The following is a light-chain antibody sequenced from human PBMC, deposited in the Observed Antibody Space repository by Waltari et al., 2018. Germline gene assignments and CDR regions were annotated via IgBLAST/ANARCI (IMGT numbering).Light chain of an antibody. J-gene: IGKJ3*01. CDR3: LQYNDWPPLFT. CDR1: QKISNN. Sequence: EIEMTQSPAIMSVSPGERVTLSCRASQKISNNFAWYQQKPGQAPRLLSYGPTTRASGIPGRFRGCGSGTESTLTIDGLQSEDFAVYYCLQYNDWPPLFTFGPGTKVEIK. V-gene: IGKV3-15*01. CDR2: GPT.